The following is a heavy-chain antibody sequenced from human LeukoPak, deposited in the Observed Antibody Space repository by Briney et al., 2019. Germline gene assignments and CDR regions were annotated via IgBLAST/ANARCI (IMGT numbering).Heavy chain of an antibody. J-gene: IGHJ4*02. CDR3: ASIPSSGYRKRYYFDY. CDR2: IYYSGST. D-gene: IGHD3-22*01. Sequence: SETLSLTCTVSGGSISSYYWSWIRQPPGKGLEWIGYIYYSGSTNYNPSLKSRVTISVDTSKNQFSLKLSSVTAADTAAYYCASIPSSGYRKRYYFDYWGQGTLVTVSS. V-gene: IGHV4-59*01. CDR1: GGSISSYY.